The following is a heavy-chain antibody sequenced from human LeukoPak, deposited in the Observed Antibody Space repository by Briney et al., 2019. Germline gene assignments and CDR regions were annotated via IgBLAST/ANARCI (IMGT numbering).Heavy chain of an antibody. CDR1: GFTFSSHW. CDR2: IKQDGSEK. J-gene: IGHJ5*02. D-gene: IGHD5-24*01. V-gene: IGHV3-7*05. CDR3: ARASDPWLQLT. Sequence: PGGSLRLSCAASGFTFSSHWVAWLRQAPEKGLEWVANIKQDGSEKRYADSVRGRFSISRDNAQTSLYLQMNSLRAEDTAVYYCARASDPWLQLTWGQGTLVTVSS.